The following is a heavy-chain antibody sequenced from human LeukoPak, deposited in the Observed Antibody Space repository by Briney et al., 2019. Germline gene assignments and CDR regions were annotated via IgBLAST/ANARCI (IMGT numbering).Heavy chain of an antibody. CDR3: VTRDGVSSGFFNLDY. D-gene: IGHD3-22*01. CDR1: GYTFTHYA. V-gene: IGHV7-4-1*02. CDR2: INTNTGNP. J-gene: IGHJ4*02. Sequence: APVKVSCKASGYTFTHYAMNWVRQAPGQGLEWMGWINTNTGNPTYAQGFTGRFVFSLDTSVSTAYLQISSLKAEDTAVYYCVTRDGVSSGFFNLDYWGQGTLVTVSS.